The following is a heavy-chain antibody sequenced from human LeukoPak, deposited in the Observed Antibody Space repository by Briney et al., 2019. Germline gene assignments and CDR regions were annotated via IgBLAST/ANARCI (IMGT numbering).Heavy chain of an antibody. Sequence: ASVKVSCKASGGTFSSYAIRWVRPAPGQGLAWMGRIIPILGIANYAQKFQGRVTITADKSTSTAYMELSSLRSEDTAVYYCARASEDYDSSGYYYESFDYWGQGTLVTVSS. D-gene: IGHD3-22*01. CDR3: ARASEDYDSSGYYYESFDY. CDR1: GGTFSSYA. V-gene: IGHV1-69*04. CDR2: IIPILGIA. J-gene: IGHJ4*02.